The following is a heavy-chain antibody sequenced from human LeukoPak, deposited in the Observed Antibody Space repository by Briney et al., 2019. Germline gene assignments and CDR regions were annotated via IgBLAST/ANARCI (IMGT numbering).Heavy chain of an antibody. CDR1: GGSFSGYY. CDR3: ARGGVY. CDR2: INHSGST. D-gene: IGHD3-10*01. J-gene: IGHJ4*02. Sequence: SETLSLTCAVYGGSFSGYYWSWIRQPPGKGLEWIGEINHSGSTNYNPSLKSRVTISVDTSKNQFSLKLSSVTAADTAVYYCARGGVYWGQGTLVTVSS. V-gene: IGHV4-34*01.